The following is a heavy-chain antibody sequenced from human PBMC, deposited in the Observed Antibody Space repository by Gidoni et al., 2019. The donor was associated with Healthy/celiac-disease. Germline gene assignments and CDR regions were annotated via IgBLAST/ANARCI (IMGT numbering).Heavy chain of an antibody. J-gene: IGHJ6*02. D-gene: IGHD6-19*01. V-gene: IGHV3-30*18. Sequence: QVQLVESGGGVVQPGRSLRLSCAASGFTFSSYGMHWVRQAPGKGLEWVAVISYDGSNKYYADSVKGRFTISRDNSKNTLYLQMNSLRAEDTAVYYCAKDQYSSGWYGRGYYYYGMDVWGQGTTVTVSS. CDR1: GFTFSSYG. CDR3: AKDQYSSGWYGRGYYYYGMDV. CDR2: ISYDGSNK.